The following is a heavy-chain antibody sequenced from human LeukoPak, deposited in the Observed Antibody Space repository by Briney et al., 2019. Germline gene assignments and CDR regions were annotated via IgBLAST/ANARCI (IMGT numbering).Heavy chain of an antibody. CDR3: ARGGAIVVVPAAMVS. V-gene: IGHV1-2*02. Sequence: ASVKVSCKASGYTFTGYYMHWVRQAPGQGLEWMGWINPNSGGTNYAQKLQGRVTMTRDTSISTAYMEQSRLRSDDTAVYYCARGGAIVVVPAAMVSWGQGTLVTVSS. CDR1: GYTFTGYY. D-gene: IGHD2-2*01. CDR2: INPNSGGT. J-gene: IGHJ4*02.